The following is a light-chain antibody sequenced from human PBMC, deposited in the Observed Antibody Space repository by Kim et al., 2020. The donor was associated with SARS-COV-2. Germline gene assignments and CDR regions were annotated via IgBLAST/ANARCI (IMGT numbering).Light chain of an antibody. CDR3: QVWDSSSDHVV. Sequence: APGTTARITCGGNNIGSKSVHWYQQKPGQAPVLVIYYDSDRPSGIPERFSGSNSGNTATLTISRVEAGDEAYYYCQVWDSSSDHVVFGGGTQLTVL. CDR1: NIGSKS. J-gene: IGLJ2*01. V-gene: IGLV3-21*04. CDR2: YDS.